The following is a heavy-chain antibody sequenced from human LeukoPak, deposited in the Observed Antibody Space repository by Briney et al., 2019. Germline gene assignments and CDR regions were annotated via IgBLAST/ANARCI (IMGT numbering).Heavy chain of an antibody. CDR3: VRVGGAFDL. J-gene: IGHJ3*01. Sequence: PGGSLRLSCAASGFTFSDYSMNWVRQAPGKGLEWISYISSSSSTIYYAASVKGRFTISRDNAKKSLYMQMNSLRAEDTAVYYCVRVGGAFDLWGQGTRVSVSS. D-gene: IGHD3-16*01. CDR2: ISSSSSTI. CDR1: GFTFSDYS. V-gene: IGHV3-48*01.